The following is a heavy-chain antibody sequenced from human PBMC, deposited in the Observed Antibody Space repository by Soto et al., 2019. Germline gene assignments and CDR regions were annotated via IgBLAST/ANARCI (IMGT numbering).Heavy chain of an antibody. Sequence: GGSLRLSCAASGFTFSSYAMHWVRQAPGKGLEWVAVISYDGSNKYYADSVKGRFTISRDNSKNTLYLQMNSLRAEDTAVYYCARVLRPHNIVVEGIDYWGQGTLVTVSS. D-gene: IGHD2-2*01. CDR1: GFTFSSYA. V-gene: IGHV3-30-3*01. CDR3: ARVLRPHNIVVEGIDY. CDR2: ISYDGSNK. J-gene: IGHJ4*02.